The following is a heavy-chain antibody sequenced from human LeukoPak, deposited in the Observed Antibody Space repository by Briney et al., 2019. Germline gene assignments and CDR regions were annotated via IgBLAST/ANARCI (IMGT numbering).Heavy chain of an antibody. J-gene: IGHJ5*02. CDR1: GGSFSGYY. D-gene: IGHD3-10*01. CDR3: ARVTTTDYYGSRGRSNWFDP. CDR2: INHSGST. V-gene: IGHV4-34*01. Sequence: SETLSLTCAVYGGSFSGYYWSWIRQPPGKGLEWIGEINHSGSTNYNPSLKSRVTISVDTSKNQFSLKLSSVTAADTAVYYCARVTTTDYYGSRGRSNWFDPWGQGTLVTVSS.